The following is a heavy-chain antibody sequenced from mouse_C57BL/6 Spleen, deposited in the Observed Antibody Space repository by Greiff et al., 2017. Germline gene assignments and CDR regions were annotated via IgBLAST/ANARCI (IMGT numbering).Heavy chain of an antibody. D-gene: IGHD1-1*01. J-gene: IGHJ2*01. CDR3: ARSTTVPDY. V-gene: IGHV1-50*01. CDR2: IDPSDSYT. Sequence: QVQLQQPGAELVKPGASVKLSCKASGYTFTSYWMQWVKQRPGQGLEWIGEIDPSDSYTNYNQKFKGKATLTVDTSSSTAYMQLSSLTSEDSAVYYCARSTTVPDYWAKAPLSQSPQ. CDR1: GYTFTSYW.